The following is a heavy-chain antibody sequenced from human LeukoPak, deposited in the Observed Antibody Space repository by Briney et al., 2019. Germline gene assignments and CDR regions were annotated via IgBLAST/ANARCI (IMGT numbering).Heavy chain of an antibody. D-gene: IGHD6-25*01. CDR2: ITASGGDT. Sequence: TGGSLRLSCAASGFTFSSYSMNWVRQAPGKGLEWVSAITASGGDTYHADSVKGRFTISRDNSKNILWLQMNSLRVEDTAVYFCVKGSDSGRPYYFDCWGQGTLVFVSS. J-gene: IGHJ4*02. V-gene: IGHV3-23*01. CDR3: VKGSDSGRPYYFDC. CDR1: GFTFSSYS.